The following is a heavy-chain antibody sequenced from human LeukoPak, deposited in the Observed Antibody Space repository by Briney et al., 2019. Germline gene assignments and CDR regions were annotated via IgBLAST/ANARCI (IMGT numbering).Heavy chain of an antibody. J-gene: IGHJ3*02. CDR3: ARGPRAFDI. V-gene: IGHV4-34*01. CDR2: INHSGST. CDR1: GGSFSGYY. Sequence: KPSETLSLTCAVYGGSFSGYYWSWIRQPPGKGLEWIGEINHSGSTNYNPSLKSRVTISVDTSRNQFSLKLSPVTAADTAVYYCARGPRAFDIWGQGTMVTVSS.